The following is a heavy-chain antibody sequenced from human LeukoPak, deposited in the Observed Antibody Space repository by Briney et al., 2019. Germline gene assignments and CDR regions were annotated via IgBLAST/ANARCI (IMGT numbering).Heavy chain of an antibody. Sequence: SGGSLRLSCVASGFTFSSYGMHWVRQAPGEGLEWVAVISDDGSKKYYVDSVKGRSTISRNNSKNTLDLQMNSLRAEDTAVYYCANDGQGLTYYFDYWGQGTLVTVSS. J-gene: IGHJ4*02. CDR3: ANDGQGLTYYFDY. V-gene: IGHV3-30*18. CDR1: GFTFSSYG. CDR2: ISDDGSKK. D-gene: IGHD3-16*01.